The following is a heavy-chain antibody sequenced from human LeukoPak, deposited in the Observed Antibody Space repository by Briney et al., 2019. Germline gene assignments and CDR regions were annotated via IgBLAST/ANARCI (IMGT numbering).Heavy chain of an antibody. V-gene: IGHV4-39*01. J-gene: IGHJ4*02. CDR3: ASAKDPYDSSGEFDY. D-gene: IGHD3-22*01. CDR1: GGSISSSSYY. CDR2: IYYSGGT. Sequence: TSETLSLTCTVSGGSISSSSYYWGWIRQPPGKGLEWIGSIYYSGGTYYNPSLKSRVTISVDTSKDQFSLKLSSVTAADTAVYYCASAKDPYDSSGEFDYWGQGTLVTVSS.